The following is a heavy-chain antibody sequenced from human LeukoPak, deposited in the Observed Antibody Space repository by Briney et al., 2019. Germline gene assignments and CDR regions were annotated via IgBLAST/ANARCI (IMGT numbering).Heavy chain of an antibody. CDR1: GFTVSSNY. D-gene: IGHD3-10*01. J-gene: IGHJ4*02. V-gene: IGHV3-53*01. CDR3: SKGAHITMFRGALEN. Sequence: GGSLRLSCAASGFTVSSNYMSWVRQAPGKGLEWVSVIYSGGSTYYADSVKGRFTISRDNSKNTLYLQMNSLRAEDTAVYYYSKGAHITMFRGALENLGQGTLVTVSS. CDR2: IYSGGST.